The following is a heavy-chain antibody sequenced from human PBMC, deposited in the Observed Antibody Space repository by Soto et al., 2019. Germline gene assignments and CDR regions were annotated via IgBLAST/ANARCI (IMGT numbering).Heavy chain of an antibody. D-gene: IGHD2-15*01. Sequence: SETLSLTCAVSGGSISSSNWWSWVRQPPGKGLEWIGEIYHSGSTNYNPSLKSRVTISVDKSKNQFSLKLSSVTAADTAVYYCARALRYCSGASCYFFPYYYYGMDVWGQGTTVTVYS. CDR1: GGSISSSNW. CDR2: IYHSGST. V-gene: IGHV4-4*02. CDR3: ARALRYCSGASCYFFPYYYYGMDV. J-gene: IGHJ6*02.